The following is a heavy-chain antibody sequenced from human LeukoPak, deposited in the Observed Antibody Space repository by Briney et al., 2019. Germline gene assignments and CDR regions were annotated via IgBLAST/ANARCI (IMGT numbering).Heavy chain of an antibody. Sequence: PSETLSLTCTVSGGSISSSSYYWGWIRQPPGKGLEWIGSIYYSGSTYYNPSLKSRVTISVDTSKNQFSLKLSSVTAADTAVYYCARHQVGYCSGGSCYRPYFDYWGQGTLVTVSS. CDR2: IYYSGST. D-gene: IGHD2-15*01. J-gene: IGHJ4*02. CDR1: GGSISSSSYY. CDR3: ARHQVGYCSGGSCYRPYFDY. V-gene: IGHV4-39*01.